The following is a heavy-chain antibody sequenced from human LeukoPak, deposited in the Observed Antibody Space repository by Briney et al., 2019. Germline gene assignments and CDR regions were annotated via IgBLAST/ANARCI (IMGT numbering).Heavy chain of an antibody. J-gene: IGHJ6*02. D-gene: IGHD3-9*01. CDR1: GYSFTNYW. Sequence: GESLKISCKGSGYSFTNYWIGWVRQMPGKGLECMGIIFPGDSDTRYSPSFQGQVTISADKSLSTAYLQWSSLKASDTAIYYCARQRRNLLTASPYYYYGMDVWGQGTTVTVSS. CDR3: ARQRRNLLTASPYYYYGMDV. CDR2: IFPGDSDT. V-gene: IGHV5-51*01.